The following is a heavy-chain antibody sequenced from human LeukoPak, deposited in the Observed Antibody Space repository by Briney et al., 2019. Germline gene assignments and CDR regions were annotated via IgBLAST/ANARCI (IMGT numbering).Heavy chain of an antibody. Sequence: GGSLRLSCAASGFAFSCYWMSWVRQAPGKGLEWVANIKQDGSEKYYVDSVKGRFTISRDNAKNSLYLQMNSLRAEDTAVYYCARDRYSSGWYVGGFDYWGQGTLVTVSS. CDR3: ARDRYSSGWYVGGFDY. D-gene: IGHD6-19*01. V-gene: IGHV3-7*01. CDR2: IKQDGSEK. J-gene: IGHJ4*02. CDR1: GFAFSCYW.